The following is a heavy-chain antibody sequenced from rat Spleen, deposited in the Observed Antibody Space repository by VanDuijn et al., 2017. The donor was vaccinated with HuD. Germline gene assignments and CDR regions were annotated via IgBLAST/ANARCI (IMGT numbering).Heavy chain of an antibody. CDR2: MRYNGDT. D-gene: IGHD1-1*01. Sequence: QVQLKESGPGLVQPSQTLSLTCTVSGFSLIRYNVHWVRQPPGKGLEWMGRMRYNGDTSYNSALKSRLSISRDTSKNQVFLKMDSLQTEDTATYYCARATRYYYSGEGIMDAWGQGASVTVSS. J-gene: IGHJ4*01. CDR1: GFSLIRYN. CDR3: ARATRYYYSGEGIMDA. V-gene: IGHV2-63*01.